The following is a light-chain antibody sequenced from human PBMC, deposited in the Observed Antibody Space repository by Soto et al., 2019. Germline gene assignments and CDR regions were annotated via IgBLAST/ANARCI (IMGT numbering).Light chain of an antibody. Sequence: EIGLTQSPGTLSLFPGERATLSCRASQSISRSYLAWYQQKPGQAPRLLIHGASNRATGIPDRFSGAGYGTDFTLTISRLEPEDFAVYYCQQYGSAPAWTFGQGTKVEIK. CDR3: QQYGSAPAWT. CDR1: QSISRSY. V-gene: IGKV3-20*01. CDR2: GAS. J-gene: IGKJ1*01.